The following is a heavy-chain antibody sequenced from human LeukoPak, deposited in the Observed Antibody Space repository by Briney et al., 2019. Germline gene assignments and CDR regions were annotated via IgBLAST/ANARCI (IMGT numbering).Heavy chain of an antibody. CDR2: IYYSGST. J-gene: IGHJ4*02. CDR3: ARHPSTGSRILDY. CDR1: GGSISGYY. Sequence: SETLSLTCTVSGGSISGYYWSWIRQPPGKGLEWIGYIYYSGSTNYNPSLKSRVTISVDTSKNQFSLKLSSVTAADTAVYYCARHPSTGSRILDYWGQGTLVTVSS. D-gene: IGHD1-1*01. V-gene: IGHV4-59*08.